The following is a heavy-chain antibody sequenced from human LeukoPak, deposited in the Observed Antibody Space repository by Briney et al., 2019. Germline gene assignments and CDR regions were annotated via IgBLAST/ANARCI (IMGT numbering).Heavy chain of an antibody. CDR3: ARPRWSYGLFDY. CDR1: GGSISSYY. Sequence: RPSETLSLTCTVSGGSISSYYWSWIRQPAGKGLEGIGRIYTSGSTNYTPSLKSRVTISVDTSKDQFSLKLSSATAADTAVYYCARPRWSYGLFDYWGQGTLVTVSS. D-gene: IGHD5-18*01. V-gene: IGHV4-4*07. J-gene: IGHJ4*02. CDR2: IYTSGST.